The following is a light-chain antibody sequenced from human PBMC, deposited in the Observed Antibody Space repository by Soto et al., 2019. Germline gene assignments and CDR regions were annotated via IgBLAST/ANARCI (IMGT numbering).Light chain of an antibody. Sequence: IQMTQSPSSLSASEGDRVIITCPASQDISNYLNWYQQKPGKAPKLLIYDASNLETGVPSRFSGSGSGTDFTFTISSLQPEDIATYYCQQYDNLPITFGQGTRLEIK. V-gene: IGKV1-33*01. CDR2: DAS. CDR1: QDISNY. J-gene: IGKJ5*01. CDR3: QQYDNLPIT.